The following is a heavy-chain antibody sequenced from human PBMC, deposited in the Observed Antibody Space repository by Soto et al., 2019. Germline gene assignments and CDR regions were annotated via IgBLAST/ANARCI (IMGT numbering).Heavy chain of an antibody. V-gene: IGHV1-69*05. CDR2: IIPIFGTA. CDR1: GGTFSSYA. Sequence: SVKVSCKASGGTFSSYAISWVRQAPGQGLEWMGGIIPIFGTANYAQKFQGRVTMTRNTSISTAYMELSSLRSEDTAVYYCARFNRYKLLFHWFDPWGQGTLVTVSS. CDR3: ARFNRYKLLFHWFDP. D-gene: IGHD2-2*01. J-gene: IGHJ5*02.